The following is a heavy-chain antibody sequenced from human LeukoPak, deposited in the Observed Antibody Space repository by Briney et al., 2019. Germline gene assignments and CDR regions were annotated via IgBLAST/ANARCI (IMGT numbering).Heavy chain of an antibody. J-gene: IGHJ4*02. D-gene: IGHD6-19*01. Sequence: SETLSLTCTVSGGSINNYYWSWIRQPPGKGLEWIGYIYYSGSTNYNPSLKSRVTISVDTSKNQFSLKLSSVTAADTAVYYCPRRTFSGWNYFASWGQGALVPVPS. CDR3: PRRTFSGWNYFAS. CDR1: GGSINNYY. V-gene: IGHV4-59*08. CDR2: IYYSGST.